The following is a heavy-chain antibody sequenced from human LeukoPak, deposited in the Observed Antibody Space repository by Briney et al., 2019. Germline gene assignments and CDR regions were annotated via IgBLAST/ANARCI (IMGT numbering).Heavy chain of an antibody. Sequence: GGSLRLSCVASGFTFSSYGMHWVRQAPGKGLEWVSSISSSSYYIYYADSVKGRFTISRDNAKNSLYLQMNSLRAEDTAVYYCARGSSSWYYFDYWGQGTLVTVSS. CDR3: ARGSSSWYYFDY. CDR2: ISSSSYYI. D-gene: IGHD6-13*01. CDR1: GFTFSSYG. V-gene: IGHV3-21*01. J-gene: IGHJ4*02.